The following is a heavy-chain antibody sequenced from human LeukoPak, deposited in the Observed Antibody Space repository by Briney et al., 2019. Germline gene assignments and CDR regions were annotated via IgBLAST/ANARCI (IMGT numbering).Heavy chain of an antibody. CDR1: GFRFSSYA. D-gene: IGHD6-13*01. CDR3: ARDGRGIAAAGSGDFDY. J-gene: IGHJ4*02. V-gene: IGHV3-23*01. CDR2: ISGSGVST. Sequence: GGSLRLACAASGFRFSSYAMSWVRQAPGKGLEWVSAISGSGVSTYYADSVKGRFTISRDNSKNTLYLQMNSLRAEDTAVYYCARDGRGIAAAGSGDFDYWGQGTLVTVSS.